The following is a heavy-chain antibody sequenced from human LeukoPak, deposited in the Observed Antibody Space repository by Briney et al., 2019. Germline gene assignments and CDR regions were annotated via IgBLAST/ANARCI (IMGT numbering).Heavy chain of an antibody. V-gene: IGHV4-4*02. J-gene: IGHJ4*02. CDR1: GGSISSSNW. Sequence: SGTLSLTCAVSGGSISSSNWWSWVRQPPGKGLEWIGEIYHSGSTNYNPSLKSRVTISVDKSENQFSLKLSSVTAADTAVYYCASVPRGPDIAAAGTPGSYYFDYWGQGTLVTVSS. CDR3: ASVPRGPDIAAAGTPGSYYFDY. CDR2: IYHSGST. D-gene: IGHD6-13*01.